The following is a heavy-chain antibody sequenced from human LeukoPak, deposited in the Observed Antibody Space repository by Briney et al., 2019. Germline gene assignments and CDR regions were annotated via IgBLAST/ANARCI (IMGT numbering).Heavy chain of an antibody. V-gene: IGHV4-34*01. CDR3: AKATRAGNPIDY. J-gene: IGHJ4*02. CDR2: INHSGST. Sequence: SEALSLTCAVYGGSFSGYYWSWIRQPPGKGLEWIGEINHSGSTNYNPSLKSRVTISVDTSKNQFSLKLSSVTAADTAVYYCAKATRAGNPIDYWGQGTLVTVSP. D-gene: IGHD1-1*01. CDR1: GGSFSGYY.